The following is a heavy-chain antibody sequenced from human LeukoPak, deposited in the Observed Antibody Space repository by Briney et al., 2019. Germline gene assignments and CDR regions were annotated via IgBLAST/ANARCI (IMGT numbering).Heavy chain of an antibody. CDR3: AKEGVAGPNFDY. CDR1: GFTFSSYS. D-gene: IGHD6-19*01. CDR2: ISGSSSYI. V-gene: IGHV3-21*04. Sequence: GGSLRLSCAASGFTFSSYSMNWVRQAPGKGLEWVSSISGSSSYIYYADSVKGRFTISRDNAKNSLYLQMNSLRAEDTAVYYCAKEGVAGPNFDYWGQGTLVTVSS. J-gene: IGHJ4*02.